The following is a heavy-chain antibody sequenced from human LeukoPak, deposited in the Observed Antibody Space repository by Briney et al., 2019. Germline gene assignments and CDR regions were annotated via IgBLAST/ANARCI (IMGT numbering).Heavy chain of an antibody. CDR1: GGSIISSNYY. CDR3: AREYYDFWSGHTPNFDY. CDR2: IYHSGST. V-gene: IGHV4-39*07. Sequence: SETLSHICSVSGGSIISSNYYWGWIRQPPGKGLEWIGSIYHSGSTYYNPSLKSRVTISVDTSKNQFSLKLSSVTAADTAVYYCAREYYDFWSGHTPNFDYWGQGTLVTVSS. J-gene: IGHJ4*02. D-gene: IGHD3-3*01.